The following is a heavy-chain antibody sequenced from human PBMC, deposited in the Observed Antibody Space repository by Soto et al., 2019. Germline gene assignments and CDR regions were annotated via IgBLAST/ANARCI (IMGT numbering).Heavy chain of an antibody. J-gene: IGHJ4*02. Sequence: ASAKVSCKASGYTFTSYGISWVRQAPGQGLEWMGWISAYNGNTNYAQKLQGRVTMTTDTSTSTAYVELRSLRSDDTAVYYCARGAAVAGTSAPADYWGQGTLVTVSS. CDR1: GYTFTSYG. CDR2: ISAYNGNT. D-gene: IGHD6-19*01. V-gene: IGHV1-18*01. CDR3: ARGAAVAGTSAPADY.